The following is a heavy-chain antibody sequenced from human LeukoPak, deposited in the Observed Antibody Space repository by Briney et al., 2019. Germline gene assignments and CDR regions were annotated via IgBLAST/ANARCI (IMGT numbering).Heavy chain of an antibody. V-gene: IGHV4-31*03. Sequence: SQTLSLTCTVSGDSISSGGYYWTWIRQHPGKGLEWIGYIYYSGSTSYNPSLKSRLTISVDTSRNQFSLKLNSVTAADTAVYYCARGGGCSGGTRYFNWFDPWGQGTLVTVSS. CDR1: GDSISSGGYY. CDR2: IYYSGST. D-gene: IGHD2-15*01. CDR3: ARGGGCSGGTRYFNWFDP. J-gene: IGHJ5*02.